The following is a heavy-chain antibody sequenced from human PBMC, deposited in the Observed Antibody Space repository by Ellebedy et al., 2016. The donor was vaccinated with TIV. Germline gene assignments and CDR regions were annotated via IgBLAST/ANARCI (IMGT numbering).Heavy chain of an antibody. CDR3: ARHIGYSNGPSEY. J-gene: IGHJ4*02. V-gene: IGHV1-69*06. CDR2: IMPIFGTP. CDR1: GGPFSKYS. Sequence: ASVKVSCKASGGPFSKYSINWVRQAPGQGLEWMGGIMPIFGTPNYAQRFQGRVTITADISTSTAYMELSSLRSDDTAMYYCARHIGYSNGPSEYWGQGSLVTVSS. D-gene: IGHD6-19*01.